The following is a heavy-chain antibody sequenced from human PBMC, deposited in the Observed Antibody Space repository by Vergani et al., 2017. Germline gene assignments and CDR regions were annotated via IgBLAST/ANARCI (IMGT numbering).Heavy chain of an antibody. V-gene: IGHV4-59*01. CDR3: PLSHPPSRYYYYGMDV. J-gene: IGHJ6*02. CDR1: GGSISSYY. CDR2: IYYSGST. Sequence: QVQLQESGPGLVKPSQTLSLTCTVSGGSISSYYWSWIRQPPGKGLEWIGYIYYSGSTNYNPSLKSRVTISVDTSKNQFSLTLSSVTAADTAVYFCPLSHPPSRYYYYGMDVWGQGTTVTVSS.